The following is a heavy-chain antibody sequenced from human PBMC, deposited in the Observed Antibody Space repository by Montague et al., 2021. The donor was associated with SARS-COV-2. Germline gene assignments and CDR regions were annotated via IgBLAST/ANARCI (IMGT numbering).Heavy chain of an antibody. V-gene: IGHV4-34*01. CDR2: INHSGST. J-gene: IGHJ4*02. CDR1: GGSFSGYY. Sequence: SETLSLTCAVYGGSFSGYYWSWIRQPPGKGLEWIGEINHSGSTXXXPSLKSRVTISVDTSKNQFSLKVDSVTAADTATYYCARGTTMIIYWGQGTLVSVSS. D-gene: IGHD3-22*01. CDR3: ARGTTMIIY.